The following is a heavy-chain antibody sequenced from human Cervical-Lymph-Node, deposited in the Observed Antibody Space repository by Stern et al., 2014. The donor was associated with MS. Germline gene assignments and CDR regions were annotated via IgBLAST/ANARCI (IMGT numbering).Heavy chain of an antibody. Sequence: QVQLVESGPGLVKPSETLSLTCTVSGGSIRSYYWSWIRKPPGKGLEWIGYIYYSGSTNYNPSLKSRVTISVDTSKNQFSLKLSSVTAADTAVYYCAREALAAGGLDYWGQGTLVTVSS. V-gene: IGHV4-59*01. J-gene: IGHJ4*02. CDR1: GGSIRSYY. CDR2: IYYSGST. D-gene: IGHD6-13*01. CDR3: AREALAAGGLDY.